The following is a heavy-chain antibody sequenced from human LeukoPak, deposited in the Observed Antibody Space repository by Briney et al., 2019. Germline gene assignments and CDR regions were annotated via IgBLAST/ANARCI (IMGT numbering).Heavy chain of an antibody. Sequence: ASVKASCKASGYTFTNYYMHWVRQARGQGLEWMGIINPSGGSTSYAQKFQDRVTMTRDMSTSTVYMELSSLRSGDTAVYYCARAHYGDYVHFDYWGQGTLVTVSS. V-gene: IGHV1-46*01. J-gene: IGHJ4*02. CDR3: ARAHYGDYVHFDY. CDR1: GYTFTNYY. CDR2: INPSGGST. D-gene: IGHD4-17*01.